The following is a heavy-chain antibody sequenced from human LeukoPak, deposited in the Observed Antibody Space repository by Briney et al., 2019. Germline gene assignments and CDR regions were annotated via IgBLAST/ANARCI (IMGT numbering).Heavy chain of an antibody. CDR2: MYYSGNT. D-gene: IGHD2-15*01. CDR3: ARGRHCSGGTCYSFDS. J-gene: IGHJ4*02. Sequence: SETLSLTCTVSGGSVSSGHYYWSWIRQPPGKGLEWIGYMYYSGNTNYNPSLKSRVTISIDKSKNQFSLKLSSVTAVDTAVYYCARGRHCSGGTCYSFDSWGQGTLVTVSS. CDR1: GGSVSSGHYY. V-gene: IGHV4-61*01.